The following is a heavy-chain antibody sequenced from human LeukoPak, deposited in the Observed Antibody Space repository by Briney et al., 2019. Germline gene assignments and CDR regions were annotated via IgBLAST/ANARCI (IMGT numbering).Heavy chain of an antibody. CDR3: AADVDTAMVPYYYYGMDV. CDR1: GGTFSNYA. D-gene: IGHD5-18*01. Sequence: SVKVSCKASGGTFSNYAINWVRQAPGQGLEWMGGIIPIFDTANYAQKFQGRVTITADESTSTAYMELSSLRSEDTAVYYCAADVDTAMVPYYYYGMDVWGQGTTVTVSS. V-gene: IGHV1-69*13. J-gene: IGHJ6*02. CDR2: IIPIFDTA.